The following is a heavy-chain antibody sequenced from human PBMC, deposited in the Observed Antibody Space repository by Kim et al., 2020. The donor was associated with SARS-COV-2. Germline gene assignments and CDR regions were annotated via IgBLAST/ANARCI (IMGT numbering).Heavy chain of an antibody. CDR3: ARQAEDSGSWYGEWGGYYYGMDV. Sequence: GESLKISCKGSGYSFTSYWIGWVRQMPGKGLEWMGIIYPGDSDTRYSPSFQGQVTISADKSISTAYLQWSSLKASDTAMYYCARQAEDSGSWYGEWGGYYYGMDVWGQGTTVTVSS. CDR1: GYSFTSYW. CDR2: IYPGDSDT. V-gene: IGHV5-51*01. D-gene: IGHD6-13*01. J-gene: IGHJ6*02.